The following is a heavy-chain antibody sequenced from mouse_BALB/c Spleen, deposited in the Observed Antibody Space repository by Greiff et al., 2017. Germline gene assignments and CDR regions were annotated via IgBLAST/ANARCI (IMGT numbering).Heavy chain of an antibody. D-gene: IGHD1-2*01. CDR2: ISSGGSYT. CDR3: TREPPAYGHYAMDY. V-gene: IGHV5-6-4*01. J-gene: IGHJ4*01. Sequence: EVQLVESGGGLVKPGGSLKLSCAASGFTFSSYTMSWVRQTPEKRLEWVATISSGGSYTYYPDSVKGRFTISRDNAKNTLYLQMSSLKSEDTAMYYCTREPPAYGHYAMDYWGQGTSVTVSS. CDR1: GFTFSSYT.